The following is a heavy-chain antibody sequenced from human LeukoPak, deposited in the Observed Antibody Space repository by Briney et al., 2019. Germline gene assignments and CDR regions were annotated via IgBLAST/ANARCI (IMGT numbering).Heavy chain of an antibody. CDR1: GFTFSSYA. V-gene: IGHV3-30*04. CDR2: ISYDGSNK. J-gene: IGHJ6*03. Sequence: GRSLRLSCAASGFTFSSYAMHWVRQAPGKGLEWVAVISYDGSNKYYADSVKGRFTISRDNAKNSLYLQMNSLRAEDTAVYYCARDGSMGVDIVATMYHYYYMDVWGKGTTVTVSS. D-gene: IGHD5-12*01. CDR3: ARDGSMGVDIVATMYHYYYMDV.